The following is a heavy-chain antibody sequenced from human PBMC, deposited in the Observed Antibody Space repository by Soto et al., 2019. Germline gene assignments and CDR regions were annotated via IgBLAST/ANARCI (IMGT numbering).Heavy chain of an antibody. J-gene: IGHJ4*02. V-gene: IGHV3-30*18. CDR3: AKDPYYYDSSGYCDY. CDR2: ISYDGSNK. CDR1: GFTFSSYG. D-gene: IGHD3-22*01. Sequence: GSLRLSCAASGFTFSSYGMHWVRQAPGKGLEWVAVISYDGSNKYYADSVKGRFTISRDNSKNTLYLQMNSLRAEDTAVYYCAKDPYYYDSSGYCDYWGQGTLVTVSS.